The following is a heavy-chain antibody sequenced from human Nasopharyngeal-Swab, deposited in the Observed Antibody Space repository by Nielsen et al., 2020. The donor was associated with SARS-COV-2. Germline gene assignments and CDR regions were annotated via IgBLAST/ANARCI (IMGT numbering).Heavy chain of an antibody. V-gene: IGHV4-4*07. J-gene: IGHJ6*02. CDR2: IYTSGST. D-gene: IGHD3-3*01. Sequence: SETLSLTCTVSGGSISSYYRSWIRQPAGKGLEWIGRIYTSGSTNYNPSLKSRVTMSVDTSKNQFSLKLSSVTAADTAVYYCARGSGFTIFGMVPDYYYGMDVWGQGTTVTVSS. CDR3: ARGSGFTIFGMVPDYYYGMDV. CDR1: GGSISSYY.